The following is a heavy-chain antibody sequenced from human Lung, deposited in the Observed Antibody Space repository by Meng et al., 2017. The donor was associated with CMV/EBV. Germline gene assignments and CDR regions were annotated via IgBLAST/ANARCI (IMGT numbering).Heavy chain of an antibody. CDR3: AKGGYGGNFDY. CDR2: ISWEEDTT. Sequence: SCQASGFNFNDCKMHWARQPPGKGLGWVAHISWEEDTTEYAGSVRRRFTISRDNSKNALFLQMNSVRTEDTAFFYCAKGGYGGNFDYWGQGTLVTVSS. CDR1: GFNFNDCK. D-gene: IGHD4-23*01. J-gene: IGHJ4*02. V-gene: IGHV3-43*01.